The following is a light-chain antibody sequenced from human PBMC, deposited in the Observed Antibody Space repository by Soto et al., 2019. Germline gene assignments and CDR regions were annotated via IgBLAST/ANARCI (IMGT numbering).Light chain of an antibody. CDR1: QSISRS. Sequence: DIQMTQSPSTLSASVGDRVTITCRASQSISRSLAWYQQNPGKAPKLLIYDASSLESGVPSRFSGSRSGTEFTLTISSLQPDDFAIYYCQHYNNWLLIFGPGTKVDIK. CDR2: DAS. CDR3: QHYNNWLLI. V-gene: IGKV1-5*01. J-gene: IGKJ3*01.